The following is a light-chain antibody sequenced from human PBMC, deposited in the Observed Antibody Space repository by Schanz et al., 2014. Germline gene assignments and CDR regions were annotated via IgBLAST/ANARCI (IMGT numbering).Light chain of an antibody. CDR2: GAS. CDR1: QSFSSN. CDR3: QHYYTTPFT. V-gene: IGKV3D-15*01. J-gene: IGKJ3*01. Sequence: EIVMTQSPATLSVSPGERATLSCRASQSFSSNLAWYQQKPGQAPRLLIFGASSRATGIPDRFSGSGSGTDFTLTISSLQAEDVAVYYCQHYYTTPFTFGPGTKVEIK.